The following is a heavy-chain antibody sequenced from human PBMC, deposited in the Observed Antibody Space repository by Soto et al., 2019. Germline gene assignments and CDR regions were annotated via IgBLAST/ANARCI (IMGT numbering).Heavy chain of an antibody. D-gene: IGHD3-22*01. J-gene: IGHJ4*02. CDR3: ARHVATMIVVAPYYFDC. Sequence: SETLSLTCTVSGGSISNFYWSWIRQPPGKGLEWIGHIYHSGSTNYNPSLKSRVIMSLDTSKNQFSLKLSSVTAADTAVYYCARHVATMIVVAPYYFDCWGQGNLVNVSS. CDR2: IYHSGST. V-gene: IGHV4-59*08. CDR1: GGSISNFY.